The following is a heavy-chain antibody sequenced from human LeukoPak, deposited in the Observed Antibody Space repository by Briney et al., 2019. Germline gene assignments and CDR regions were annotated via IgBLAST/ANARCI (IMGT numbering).Heavy chain of an antibody. D-gene: IGHD3-10*01. Sequence: ASVKVSCKASGYTFTGYYMHWVRQVPGQGLEWMGWINPNSGGTNYAQKFQGRVTMTRDTSISTAYMELSSLRSEDTAVYYCARGRPPHRRITMVRVVIQGVNWFDPWGQGTLVTVSS. CDR1: GYTFTGYY. CDR3: ARGRPPHRRITMVRVVIQGVNWFDP. J-gene: IGHJ5*02. V-gene: IGHV1-2*02. CDR2: INPNSGGT.